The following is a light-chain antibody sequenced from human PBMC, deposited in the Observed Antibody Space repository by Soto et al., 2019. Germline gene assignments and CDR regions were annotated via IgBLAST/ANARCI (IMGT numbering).Light chain of an antibody. CDR1: QRISVSN. CDR3: QHYSSELLP. Sequence: ELVLTQSPGTLSLSPGERATLSCRASQRISVSNLAWYQQRPGQAPSLLIYGASKRTSGVPDRFSGSGSGTDFTLTINRLEPEDFAGYYCQHYSSELLPFGGGTTVEIK. CDR2: GAS. J-gene: IGKJ4*01. V-gene: IGKV3-20*01.